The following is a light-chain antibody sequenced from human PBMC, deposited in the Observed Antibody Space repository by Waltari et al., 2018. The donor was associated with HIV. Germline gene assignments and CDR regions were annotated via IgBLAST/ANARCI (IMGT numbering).Light chain of an antibody. CDR3: QQYYSAPT. Sequence: DIVMTQSPDSLAVSLGGRAPITCTSSQSVFDSSNNKNSLAWYQHKPGQPPNLLIYWASTRESGVPDRFSGSGSGTDFTLTISSLQAEDVAVYYCQQYYSAPTFGQGTKVEIK. J-gene: IGKJ1*01. CDR1: QSVFDSSNNKNS. V-gene: IGKV4-1*01. CDR2: WAS.